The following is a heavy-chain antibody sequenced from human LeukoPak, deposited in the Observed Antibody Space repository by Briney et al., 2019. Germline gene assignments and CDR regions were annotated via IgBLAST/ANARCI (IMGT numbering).Heavy chain of an antibody. V-gene: IGHV4-4*07. CDR1: SGSINGYY. CDR2: IYSTGKA. Sequence: SETLSLTCTVSSGSINGYYWGWVRQPAGRGLEWIGRIYSTGKADYDPSLESRLTLSVDDSTGQFSLNLRSVTAADTAIYYRARHGYPASHYFLDFWSPGTLVTVSS. J-gene: IGHJ4*02. D-gene: IGHD3-22*01. CDR3: ARHGYPASHYFLDF.